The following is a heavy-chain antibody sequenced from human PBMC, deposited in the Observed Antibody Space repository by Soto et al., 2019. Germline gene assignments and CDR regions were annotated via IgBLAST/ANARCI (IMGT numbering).Heavy chain of an antibody. CDR1: GFTFNNYA. D-gene: IGHD3-9*01. CDR2: ISVSGANT. CDR3: AKDLGLGVIAGYPHDC. Sequence: DVQLLDSGGGLVQPGGSLRLYCAASGFTFNNYAMSWVRQAPGQGLEWVSTISVSGANTYYADSVKGRFTISRDDSKNTLYLQMNSLGAEDTAVDYCAKDLGLGVIAGYPHDCWGQGTLVTVSS. J-gene: IGHJ4*02. V-gene: IGHV3-23*01.